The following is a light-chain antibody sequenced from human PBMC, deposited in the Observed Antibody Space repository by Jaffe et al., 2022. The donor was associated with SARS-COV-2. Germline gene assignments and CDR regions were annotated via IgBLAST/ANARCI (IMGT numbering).Light chain of an antibody. J-gene: IGKJ4*01. Sequence: DIVMTQSPDSLAVSLGERATINCRSNQSVLYSSNNKNYLAWYQQIPGHPPKLLISWASTRQSGVPDRFSGSGSGTDFTLTINSLQAEDVAIYYCQQYYSTPFTFGGGTKVEIK. CDR3: QQYYSTPFT. CDR1: QSVLYSSNNKNY. CDR2: WAS. V-gene: IGKV4-1*01.